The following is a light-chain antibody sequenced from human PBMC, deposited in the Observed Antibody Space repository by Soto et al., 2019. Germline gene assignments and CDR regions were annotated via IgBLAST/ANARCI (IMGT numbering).Light chain of an antibody. J-gene: IGKJ4*01. V-gene: IGKV2-24*01. Sequence: DIVMTQTPLSSSATLGQPASISCRSSQSLVHIDGNTYLNWLQQRPGQPPRLLIYKISTRFSGVRDSFSGSGAGTNFTLKISGVEAEDVGVYYCMEATQLPHGLTFGGGTRVEIK. CDR3: MEATQLPHGLT. CDR2: KIS. CDR1: QSLVHIDGNTY.